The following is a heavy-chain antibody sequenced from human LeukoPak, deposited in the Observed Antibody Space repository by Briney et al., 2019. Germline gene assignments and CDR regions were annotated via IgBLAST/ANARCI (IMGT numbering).Heavy chain of an antibody. D-gene: IGHD5-18*01. CDR1: GGSFSGYY. CDR2: INHSGST. Sequence: SETLSLTCAVYGGSFSGYYWSWIRQPPGKGLEWIGEINHSGSTNYNPSLKSRVTISVDTSKDQFSLKLSSVTAADTAVYYCARGAWIRLWLSFDYWGQGTLVTVSS. V-gene: IGHV4-34*01. CDR3: ARGAWIRLWLSFDY. J-gene: IGHJ4*02.